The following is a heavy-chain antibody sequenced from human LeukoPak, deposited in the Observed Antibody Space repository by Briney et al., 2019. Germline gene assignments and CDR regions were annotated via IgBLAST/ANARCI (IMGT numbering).Heavy chain of an antibody. V-gene: IGHV3-33*01. J-gene: IGHJ5*02. D-gene: IGHD6-6*01. CDR1: GFTFSSYG. CDR3: ARNNLEYSSSSHWFDP. Sequence: GGSLRLSCAASGFTFSSYGMHWVRQAPGKGLEWVAMIWYDGSNTYYADSVKGRFTISRDNSKNTLYLQMNSLRAEDTAVYYCARNNLEYSSSSHWFDPWGQGTLVTVSS. CDR2: IWYDGSNT.